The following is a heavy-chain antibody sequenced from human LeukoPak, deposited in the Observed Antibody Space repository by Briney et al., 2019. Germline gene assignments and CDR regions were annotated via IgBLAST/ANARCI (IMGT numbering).Heavy chain of an antibody. D-gene: IGHD3-22*01. CDR1: GYTFTGYY. V-gene: IGHV1-2*02. CDR3: ARDRDYYDSSGYFLLDY. CDR2: INPNSGGT. Sequence: ASVKVSCKASGYTFTGYYMHWVRQAPGQGLEWMGWINPNSGGTNYAQKFQGRITMTTDTSITTAYMELSRLRSDDTAVYYCARDRDYYDSSGYFLLDYWGQGTLVTVSS. J-gene: IGHJ4*02.